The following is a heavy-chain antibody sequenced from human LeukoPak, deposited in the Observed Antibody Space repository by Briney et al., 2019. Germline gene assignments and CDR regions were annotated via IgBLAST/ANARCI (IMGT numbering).Heavy chain of an antibody. CDR2: IYSSGST. CDR3: ARHLYDSSVGTFYFDY. Sequence: PSETLSLTCTVSGGSISSYYWSWIRQPPGKGLEWIGYIYSSGSTNYNPSLKSRVTISVDTSENQFSLKLSSVTAADTAVYYCARHLYDSSVGTFYFDYWGQGTLVTVSS. D-gene: IGHD3-22*01. V-gene: IGHV4-59*08. J-gene: IGHJ4*02. CDR1: GGSISSYY.